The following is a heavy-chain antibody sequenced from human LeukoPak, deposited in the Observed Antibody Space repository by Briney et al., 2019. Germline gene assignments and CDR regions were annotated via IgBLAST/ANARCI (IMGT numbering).Heavy chain of an antibody. V-gene: IGHV3-53*01. CDR1: GFTVSSNY. Sequence: GGSLRLSCAASGFTVSSNYMSWVRQAPGKELEWVSVIYSGGSTYYADSVKGRFTISRDNSKNTLYLQMNSLRAEDTAVYYCAREYDSSGYQSYGMDVWGQGTTVTVSS. CDR2: IYSGGST. D-gene: IGHD3-22*01. CDR3: AREYDSSGYQSYGMDV. J-gene: IGHJ6*02.